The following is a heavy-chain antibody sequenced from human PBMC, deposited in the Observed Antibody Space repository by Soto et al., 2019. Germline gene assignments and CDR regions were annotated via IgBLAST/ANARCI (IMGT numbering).Heavy chain of an antibody. CDR1: GFTFSSYS. Sequence: GGSLRLSCAASGFTFSSYSMNWVRQAPGKGLEWVSSISRSGVVTNYADSVKGRFTISRDNSNNTLFLQMNSLRVDDTALYYCAKVGSAWNIGNWGPGTLVIVSS. CDR2: ISRSGVVT. D-gene: IGHD1-1*01. J-gene: IGHJ4*02. CDR3: AKVGSAWNIGN. V-gene: IGHV3-23*01.